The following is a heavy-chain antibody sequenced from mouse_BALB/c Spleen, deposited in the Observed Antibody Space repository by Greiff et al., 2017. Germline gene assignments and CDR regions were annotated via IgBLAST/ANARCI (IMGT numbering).Heavy chain of an antibody. V-gene: IGHV3-6*02. Sequence: EVQRVESGPGLVKPSQSLSLTCSVTGYSITSGYYWNWIRQFPGNKLEWMGYISYDGSNNYNPSLKNRISITRDTSKNQFFLKLNSVTTEDTATYYCARGYYGNYGFAYWGQGTLVTVSA. CDR1: GYSITSGYY. CDR3: ARGYYGNYGFAY. D-gene: IGHD2-1*01. J-gene: IGHJ3*01. CDR2: ISYDGSN.